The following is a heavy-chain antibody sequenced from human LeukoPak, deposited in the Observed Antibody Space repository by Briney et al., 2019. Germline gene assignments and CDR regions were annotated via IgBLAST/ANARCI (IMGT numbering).Heavy chain of an antibody. D-gene: IGHD4-23*01. V-gene: IGHV3-30*18. CDR3: AKVRGDFVVTNAFDI. CDR2: ISYDGSNK. Sequence: GGSLRLSCAASGFTFRSYGMHWVRQAPGKGLEWVAIISYDGSNKYYGSSVKGRFTISRDNSKNTLYLHMNSLRVEDTAVYYCAKVRGDFVVTNAFDIWGQGTLVTVSS. J-gene: IGHJ3*02. CDR1: GFTFRSYG.